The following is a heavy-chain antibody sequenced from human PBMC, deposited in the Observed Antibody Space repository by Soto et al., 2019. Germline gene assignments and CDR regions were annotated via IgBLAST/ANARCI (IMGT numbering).Heavy chain of an antibody. CDR1: GASISSYY. J-gene: IGHJ6*02. Sequence: SETLSLTCTVSGASISSYYWIWIRQPPGKGLEWLGYILYTGNTNYSPSLKSRVTMSVDTSKNQVSLKLSAVTAADTAVYFCARAAYGSGSYYAPYYYYAMDVWGQGTTVTVSS. CDR2: ILYTGNT. CDR3: ARAAYGSGSYYAPYYYYAMDV. D-gene: IGHD3-10*01. V-gene: IGHV4-59*01.